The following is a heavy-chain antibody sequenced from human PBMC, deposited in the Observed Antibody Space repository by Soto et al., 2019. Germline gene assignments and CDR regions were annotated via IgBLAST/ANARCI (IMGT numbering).Heavy chain of an antibody. CDR1: GGSFSGYY. CDR2: INHSGST. D-gene: IGHD5-12*01. Sequence: PSETLSLTCAVYGGSFSGYYWSWIRQPPGKGLEWIGEINHSGSTNYNPSLKSRVTISVDTSKNQFSLKLSSVTVADTAVYYCARGPGVASNYWGQGTLVTVSS. J-gene: IGHJ4*02. CDR3: ARGPGVASNY. V-gene: IGHV4-34*01.